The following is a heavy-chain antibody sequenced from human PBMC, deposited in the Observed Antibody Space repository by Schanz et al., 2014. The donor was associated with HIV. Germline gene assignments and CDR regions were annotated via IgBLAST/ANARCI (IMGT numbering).Heavy chain of an antibody. J-gene: IGHJ6*02. CDR1: GFTFSKYS. CDR3: ARDNEERDIWTGNYYYYGMDV. D-gene: IGHD3-9*01. V-gene: IGHV3-48*02. Sequence: EVQLLESGGDLVQPGGSLRLSCVASGFTFSKYSMNWVRQAPGKGLEWVSYISSGSTTIHYADSVMGRFTISRDNAKNSMYLVMNSLRDEDTAVYYCARDNEERDIWTGNYYYYGMDVWGQGTTVTVAS. CDR2: ISSGSTTI.